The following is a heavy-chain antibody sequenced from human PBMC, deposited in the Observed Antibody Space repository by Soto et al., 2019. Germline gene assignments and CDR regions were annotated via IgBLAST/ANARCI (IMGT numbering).Heavy chain of an antibody. CDR3: AREYCSSTSCYTLGWFDP. CDR2: ISAYNGNT. D-gene: IGHD2-2*02. V-gene: IGHV1-18*04. Sequence: ASVKVSCKASGYTFTSYGISWVRQAPGQGLEWMGWISAYNGNTNYAQKLQGRVTMTTDTSTSTAYMELRSLRSDDTAVYYCAREYCSSTSCYTLGWFDPWGQGTLVTV. CDR1: GYTFTSYG. J-gene: IGHJ5*02.